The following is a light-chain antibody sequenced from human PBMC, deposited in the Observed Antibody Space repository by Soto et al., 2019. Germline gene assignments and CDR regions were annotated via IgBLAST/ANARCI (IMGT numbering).Light chain of an antibody. CDR3: QQYNSYSRT. J-gene: IGKJ1*01. Sequence: DIQMTQSPSTLSASVGDRVTITCRASQSISSWLAWYQQKPGQAPTLLSYKASSLELGVPSRFSGSGSGTEFTLTSSSLQPEDFETYDCQQYNSYSRTVGQGTKVEIK. CDR2: KAS. V-gene: IGKV1-5*03. CDR1: QSISSW.